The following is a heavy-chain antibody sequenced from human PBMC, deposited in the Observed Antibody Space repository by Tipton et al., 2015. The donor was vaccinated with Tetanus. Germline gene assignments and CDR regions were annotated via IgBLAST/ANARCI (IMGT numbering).Heavy chain of an antibody. J-gene: IGHJ4*02. D-gene: IGHD2-15*01. V-gene: IGHV1-46*01. CDR2: INPSGGDA. Sequence: QSGAEVKMPGASVRVSCKASGYTFTSFYLHWVRQAPGQGLECMGIINPSGGDARYAQKFQGRITIIRDTSTTTVYMELSSLRSEDTAVYYCARFYCRGGSCYSDYWGQGTLVTVSS. CDR3: ARFYCRGGSCYSDY. CDR1: GYTFTSFY.